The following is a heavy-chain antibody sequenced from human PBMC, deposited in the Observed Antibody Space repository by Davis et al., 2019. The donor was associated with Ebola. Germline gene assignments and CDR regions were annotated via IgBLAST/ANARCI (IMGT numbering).Heavy chain of an antibody. CDR1: GDSVSSNSAA. J-gene: IGHJ6*04. CDR3: ARDGPGATMRGEGMDV. CDR2: TYYRSKWYN. V-gene: IGHV6-1*01. D-gene: IGHD1-26*01. Sequence: HSQTLSLTCAISGDSVSSNSAAWNWIRQSPSRGLEWLGRTYYRSKWYNDYAVSVKSRITINPDTSKNQFSLQLNSVTPEDTAVYYCARDGPGATMRGEGMDVWGKGTTVTVSS.